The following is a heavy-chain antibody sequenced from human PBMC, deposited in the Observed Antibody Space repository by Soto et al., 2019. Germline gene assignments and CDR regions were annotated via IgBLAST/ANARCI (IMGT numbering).Heavy chain of an antibody. D-gene: IGHD2-2*01. CDR1: GGTFSSYA. CDR3: ASTRYCSSSSCLSQFDY. Sequence: QVQLVQSGAEVKKPGSSVRVSCKASGGTFSSYAISWVRQAPGQGLEWMGGIIPIFGTANYAQKFQGRVTITADESTSTAYMELSSLRSDDTAVYYCASTRYCSSSSCLSQFDYWGQGTLVTVSS. J-gene: IGHJ4*02. CDR2: IIPIFGTA. V-gene: IGHV1-69*01.